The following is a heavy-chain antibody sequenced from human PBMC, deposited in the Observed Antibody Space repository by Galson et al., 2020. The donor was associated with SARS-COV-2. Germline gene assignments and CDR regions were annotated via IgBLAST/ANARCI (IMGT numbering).Heavy chain of an antibody. V-gene: IGHV4-31*03. J-gene: IGHJ5*02. CDR3: ARENCSGGSCYSWDQIWFDP. CDR2: IYYSGST. D-gene: IGHD2-15*01. Sequence: ASETLSLTCTVSGGSISSGGYYWSWIRQHPGKGLEWIGYIYYSGSTYYNPSLKSRVTISVDTSKNQFSLKLSSVTAADTAVYYCARENCSGGSCYSWDQIWFDPWGQGTLVTVSS. CDR1: GGSISSGGYY.